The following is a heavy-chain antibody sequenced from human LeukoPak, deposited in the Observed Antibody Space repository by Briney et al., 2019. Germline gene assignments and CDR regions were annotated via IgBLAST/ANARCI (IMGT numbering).Heavy chain of an antibody. CDR1: GGSISSSSYY. J-gene: IGHJ4*02. Sequence: SETLSLTCTVSGGSISSSSYYWGWIRQPPGKGLEWIGSNYYSGSTYYNPSLKSRVTISVDTSKNQFSLKLSSVTAADTAVYYCARQGSYSSSWYYLDYFDYWGQGTLVTVSS. V-gene: IGHV4-39*01. CDR3: ARQGSYSSSWYYLDYFDY. D-gene: IGHD6-13*01. CDR2: NYYSGST.